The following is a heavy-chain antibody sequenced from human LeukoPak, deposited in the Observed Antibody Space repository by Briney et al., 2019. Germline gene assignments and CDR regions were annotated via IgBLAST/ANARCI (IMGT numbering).Heavy chain of an antibody. CDR2: INWNGGST. V-gene: IGHV3-20*04. Sequence: GGSLRLSCAASGFTFDDYGMSWVRQAPGKGLEWVSGINWNGGSTGYADSVKGRFTISRDNSKNTLYLQMNSLRAEDTAVYYCARDRTNDYGDYIAHYYYYMDVWGKGTTVTISS. CDR1: GFTFDDYG. D-gene: IGHD4-17*01. J-gene: IGHJ6*03. CDR3: ARDRTNDYGDYIAHYYYYMDV.